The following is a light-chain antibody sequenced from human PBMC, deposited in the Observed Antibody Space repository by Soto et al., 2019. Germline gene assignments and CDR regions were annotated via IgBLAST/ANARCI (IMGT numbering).Light chain of an antibody. CDR3: QQYKSYSPYT. CDR1: ESISRW. CDR2: RAS. V-gene: IGKV1-5*03. J-gene: IGKJ2*01. Sequence: DILMTQSPSTLSASVGDRVTITCRACESISRWLAWYQQKPGQAPKLLIHRASTLATGVPSRISGSGSGTDFTLTISNLQPDDFATYYCQQYKSYSPYTFGQGTK.